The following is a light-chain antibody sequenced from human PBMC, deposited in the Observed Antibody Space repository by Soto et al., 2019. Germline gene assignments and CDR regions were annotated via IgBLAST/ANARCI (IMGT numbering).Light chain of an antibody. V-gene: IGLV3-21*04. Sequence: SYELTQPPSLSVAPEKTATITCGGKNIGDKRVHWYRQKPGQAPVLLISYDSDRPSGIPERFSGSNSGNTATLTISRVEAGDDADYYCQVWYIMTENSGFGGVTTLTVL. CDR2: YDS. CDR3: QVWYIMTENSG. J-gene: IGLJ1*01. CDR1: NIGDKR.